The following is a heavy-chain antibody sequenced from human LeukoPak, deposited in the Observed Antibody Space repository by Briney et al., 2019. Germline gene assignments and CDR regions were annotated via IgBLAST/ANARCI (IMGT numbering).Heavy chain of an antibody. J-gene: IGHJ4*02. Sequence: PGRSLRLSCAASGFTFSSSALHWVRQAPGKGLEWVGVISYDGSTKYYADSVKGRFTFSRDSSKNTQFLQMDSLRHEDTAVYYCATVADSRTWYPPFDSWGQGTLVTVSS. CDR1: GFTFSSSA. V-gene: IGHV3-30-3*01. D-gene: IGHD6-13*01. CDR3: ATVADSRTWYPPFDS. CDR2: ISYDGSTK.